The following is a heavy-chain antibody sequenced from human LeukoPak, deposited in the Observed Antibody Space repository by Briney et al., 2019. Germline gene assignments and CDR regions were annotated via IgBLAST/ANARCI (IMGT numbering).Heavy chain of an antibody. CDR1: GFTVSSNY. J-gene: IGHJ4*02. CDR2: IYYSGST. V-gene: IGHV4-30-4*08. CDR3: ARVGTSSGYYYADY. Sequence: LRLSCAASGFTVSSNYMSWIRQPPGKGLEWIGYIYYSGSTYYNPSLKSRVTISVDTSKNQFSLKLSSVTAADTAVYYCARVGTSSGYYYADYWGQGTLVTVSS. D-gene: IGHD3-22*01.